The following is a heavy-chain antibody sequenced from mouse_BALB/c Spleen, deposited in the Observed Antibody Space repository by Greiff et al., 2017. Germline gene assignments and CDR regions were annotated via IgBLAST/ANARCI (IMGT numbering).Heavy chain of an antibody. V-gene: IGHV1-54*01. CDR3: ARHESGNYPFAY. D-gene: IGHD2-1*01. CDR1: GYAFTNYL. Sequence: VQLQQSGAELVRPGTSVKVSCKASGYAFTNYLIEWVKQRPGQGLEWIGVINPGSGGTNYNEKFKDKATLTADKSSSTVYMELSRLTSEDSAVYFCARHESGNYPFAYWGQGTLVTVSA. J-gene: IGHJ3*01. CDR2: INPGSGGT.